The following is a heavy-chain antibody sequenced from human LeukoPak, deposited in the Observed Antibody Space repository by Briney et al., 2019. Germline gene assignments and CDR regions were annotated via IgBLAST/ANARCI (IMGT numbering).Heavy chain of an antibody. CDR2: LKQDGSEK. D-gene: IGHD1-26*01. CDR3: ARGGATVVS. V-gene: IGHV3-7*05. J-gene: IGHJ4*02. Sequence: GGSLRLSCSASGFTFNDYWMSWVRQAPGKGLEWVANLKQDGSEKYYVDSVKGRFTISRDNAKKSLYLQMNRLRPEDTAVYYCARGGATVVSWGQGTLVTVSS. CDR1: GFTFNDYW.